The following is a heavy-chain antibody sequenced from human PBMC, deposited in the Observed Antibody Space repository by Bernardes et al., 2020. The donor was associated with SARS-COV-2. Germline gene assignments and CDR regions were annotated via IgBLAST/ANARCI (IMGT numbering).Heavy chain of an antibody. J-gene: IGHJ4*02. D-gene: IGHD6-19*01. CDR3: ASVASSGWSPHGYFDY. CDR2: IYPGDSDT. Sequence: GGSLKISCKGSGYSFTSYWIGWVRQMPGKGLEWMGIIYPGDSDTRYSPSFQGQVTISADKSISTAYLQWSSLKASDTAMYYCASVASSGWSPHGYFDYWGQGTLVTVSS. CDR1: GYSFTSYW. V-gene: IGHV5-51*01.